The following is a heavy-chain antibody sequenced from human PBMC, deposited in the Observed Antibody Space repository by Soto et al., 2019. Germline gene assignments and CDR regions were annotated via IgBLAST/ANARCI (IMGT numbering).Heavy chain of an antibody. J-gene: IGHJ4*02. V-gene: IGHV1-18*01. Sequence: GASVKVSCKASGYTFTRFGISWVRQAPGQGLEWMGWISAFNGATNYAHKFQDRITMTTDTPTSTAYMELRSLRSDDTAVYYCARLYSSGCPRSYSDSWGQGPLVTVPP. D-gene: IGHD6-19*01. CDR3: ARLYSSGCPRSYSDS. CDR2: ISAFNGAT. CDR1: GYTFTRFG.